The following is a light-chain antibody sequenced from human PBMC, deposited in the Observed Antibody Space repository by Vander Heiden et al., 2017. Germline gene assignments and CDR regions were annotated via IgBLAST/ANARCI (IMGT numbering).Light chain of an antibody. J-gene: IGKJ4*01. CDR2: AAS. CDR3: QQGYNFPLT. V-gene: IGKV1-12*01. Sequence: DIQMTQSPSSVSASVGDRVTITCRASQAISSSLAWYQQKPGTAPKLLIYAASTLQSGVPSRFSGSGSETEFTLTINNLQPEDLATYYCQQGYNFPLTFGGGTKVEIK. CDR1: QAISSS.